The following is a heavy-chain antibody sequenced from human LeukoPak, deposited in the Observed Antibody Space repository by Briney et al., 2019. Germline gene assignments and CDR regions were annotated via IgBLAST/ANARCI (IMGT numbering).Heavy chain of an antibody. Sequence: SSETLSLTCTVSGGSISSSSYYWGWIRQPPGRGLEWIVSIYYSGSTYYNPSLKSRVTISVDTSKNQFSLKLSSVTAADTAVYYCARHRDYYDSSGVFDYWGQGTLVTVSS. V-gene: IGHV4-39*01. D-gene: IGHD3-22*01. CDR3: ARHRDYYDSSGVFDY. J-gene: IGHJ4*02. CDR1: GGSISSSSYY. CDR2: IYYSGST.